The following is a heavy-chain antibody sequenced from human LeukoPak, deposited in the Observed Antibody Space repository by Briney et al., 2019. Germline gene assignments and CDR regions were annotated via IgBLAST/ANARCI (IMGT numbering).Heavy chain of an antibody. CDR1: GYSISSGNY. D-gene: IGHD3-10*01. V-gene: IGHV4-38-2*02. CDR3: ARDLQRDYGSGRYSV. J-gene: IGHJ4*02. Sequence: SETLSLTCTVSGYSISSGNYWGWIRQPPGKGLEWIGSVYHSGSTYYNPSLKSRVTISVDTSKNQFSLKLSSVTAADTAVYYCARDLQRDYGSGRYSVWGQGTLVTVSS. CDR2: VYHSGST.